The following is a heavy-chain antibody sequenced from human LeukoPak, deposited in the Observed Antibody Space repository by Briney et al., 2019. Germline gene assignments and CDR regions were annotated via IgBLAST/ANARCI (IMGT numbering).Heavy chain of an antibody. CDR2: IRYDGSNK. V-gene: IGHV3-30*02. Sequence: PGGPLRLSCAASGFTFSSYGMHGVREPPGKGLEGVTFIRYDGSNKYYADSVMGRFTFSRDNSKNTLYLQMNSLRAEDTAVYYCVKAGGSGWDPFDYWGQGTLVTVSS. J-gene: IGHJ4*02. CDR1: GFTFSSYG. CDR3: VKAGGSGWDPFDY. D-gene: IGHD6-19*01.